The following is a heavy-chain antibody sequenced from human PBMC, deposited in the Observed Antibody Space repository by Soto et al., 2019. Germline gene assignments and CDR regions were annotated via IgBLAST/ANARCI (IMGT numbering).Heavy chain of an antibody. D-gene: IGHD6-13*01. J-gene: IGHJ6*02. V-gene: IGHV3-30*03. CDR1: GFPFGDFG. CDR3: ASRNSSWGTQGDYYYYGMDV. CDR2: ISHDGSDK. Sequence: GGSLRLSCAASGFPFGDFGMHWLRQAPGKGLEWVAVISHDGSDKFYADSVKARFTISRDNSKNTLYLQMNSLRAEDTAVYYCASRNSSWGTQGDYYYYGMDVWGQGTTVTVSS.